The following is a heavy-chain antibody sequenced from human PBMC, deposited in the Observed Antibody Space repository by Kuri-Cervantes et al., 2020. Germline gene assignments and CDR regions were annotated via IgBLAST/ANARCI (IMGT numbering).Heavy chain of an antibody. J-gene: IGHJ4*02. Sequence: GGSLRLSCAASGFTFSSYGMHWVRQAPGKGLEWVAVIWYDGSNKYYADSVKGRFTISRDNSKNTLYLQMNSLRDDDTAVYYCARAGADCTNGVCYIGLAKTSYTSDYWGQGTLVTVSS. D-gene: IGHD2-8*01. CDR3: ARAGADCTNGVCYIGLAKTSYTSDY. CDR2: IWYDGSNK. V-gene: IGHV3-33*01. CDR1: GFTFSSYG.